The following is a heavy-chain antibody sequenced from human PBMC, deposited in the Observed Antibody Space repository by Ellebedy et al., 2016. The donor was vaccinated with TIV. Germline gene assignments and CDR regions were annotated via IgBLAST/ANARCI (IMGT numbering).Heavy chain of an antibody. CDR1: GFTFSSYA. CDR2: ISGSGGST. CDR3: AKDPSSGWSDY. Sequence: GESLKISCAASGFTFSSYAMSWVRQAPGKGLEWVSAISGSGGSTYYADSVKGRFTISRDNSKNTLYLQMNSLRAEDTAVYYCAKDPSSGWSDYWGQGTLVTVSS. J-gene: IGHJ4*02. D-gene: IGHD6-19*01. V-gene: IGHV3-23*01.